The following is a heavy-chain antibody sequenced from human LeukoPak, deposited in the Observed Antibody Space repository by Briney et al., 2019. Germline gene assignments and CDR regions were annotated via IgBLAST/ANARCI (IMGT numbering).Heavy chain of an antibody. J-gene: IGHJ4*02. D-gene: IGHD3-10*01. CDR1: GFTFSSYA. Sequence: GGSLRLSCAASGFTFSSYAMSWVRQAPGKGLEWVAFIRYDGSPKYYADSVKGRFTISRDNSKNSLYLQMNSLRAEDTAVYYCARDQTLWFGELLGGDYWGQGTLVTVSS. CDR3: ARDQTLWFGELLGGDY. CDR2: IRYDGSPK. V-gene: IGHV3-30*02.